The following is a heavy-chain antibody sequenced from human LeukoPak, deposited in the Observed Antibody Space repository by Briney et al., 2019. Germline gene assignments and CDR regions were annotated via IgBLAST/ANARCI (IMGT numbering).Heavy chain of an antibody. CDR1: GGTFSSYA. V-gene: IGHV1-69*05. CDR2: IIPIFGTA. CDR3: ARDRIVGATTGYYYYMDV. D-gene: IGHD1-26*01. Sequence: SVKVSCKASGGTFSSYAISWVRQAPGQGLEWMGGIIPIFGTANYAQKFQGRVTITTDESTSTAYMELSSLRSEDTAVYYCARDRIVGATTGYYYYMDVWGKGTTVTASS. J-gene: IGHJ6*03.